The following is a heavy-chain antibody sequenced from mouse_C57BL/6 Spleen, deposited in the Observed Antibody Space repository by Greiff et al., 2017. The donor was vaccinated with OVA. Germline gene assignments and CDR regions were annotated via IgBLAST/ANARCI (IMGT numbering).Heavy chain of an antibody. CDR1: GYSITSGYY. J-gene: IGHJ4*01. D-gene: IGHD2-4*01. Sequence: VQLKQSGPGLVKPSQSLSLTCSVTGYSITSGYYWNWIRQFPGNKLEWMGYISYDGSNNYNPSLKNRISITRDTSKNQFFLKLNSVTTEDTATYYCARYDYESHYYAMDYWGQGTSVTVSS. CDR2: ISYDGSN. V-gene: IGHV3-6*01. CDR3: ARYDYESHYYAMDY.